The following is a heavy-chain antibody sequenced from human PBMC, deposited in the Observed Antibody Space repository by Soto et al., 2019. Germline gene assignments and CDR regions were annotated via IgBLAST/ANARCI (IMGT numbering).Heavy chain of an antibody. V-gene: IGHV4-61*08. Sequence: SETLSLTCTVSGGSISSGGYYWSWIRQPPGKGLEWIGYIYYSGSTNYNPSLKSRVTISVDTSKNQFSLKLSSVTAADTAVYYCARSEDIVVVPFWFDPWGQGTLVTVSS. CDR2: IYYSGST. CDR1: GGSISSGGYY. D-gene: IGHD2-2*01. J-gene: IGHJ5*02. CDR3: ARSEDIVVVPFWFDP.